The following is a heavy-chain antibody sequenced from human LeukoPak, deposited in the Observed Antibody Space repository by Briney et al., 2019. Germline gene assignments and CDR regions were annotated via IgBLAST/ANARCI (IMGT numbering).Heavy chain of an antibody. CDR3: ARGIAAQTGVPSFDY. D-gene: IGHD6-13*01. CDR2: IIPILGLA. Sequence: SVKVSCKASGGTFSSYAISWVRQAPGQGLEWMGRIIPILGLANYAQKFQGRVTITADESTSTAYMELSSLRSEDTAVYYCARGIAAQTGVPSFDYWGQGTLVTVSS. V-gene: IGHV1-69*04. CDR1: GGTFSSYA. J-gene: IGHJ4*02.